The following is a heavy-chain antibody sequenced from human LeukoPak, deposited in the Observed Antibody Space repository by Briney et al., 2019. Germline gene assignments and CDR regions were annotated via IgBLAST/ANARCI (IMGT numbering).Heavy chain of an antibody. J-gene: IGHJ4*02. CDR1: GFTFSSYS. Sequence: GGSLRLSCAASGFTFSSYSMNWVRQAPGKGLEWASSISSSSSYIYYADSVKGRFTISRDNAKNSLYLQMNSLRAEDTAVYYCARDLADYYDSSGYYSGFDYWGQGTLVTVSS. V-gene: IGHV3-21*01. CDR2: ISSSSSYI. CDR3: ARDLADYYDSSGYYSGFDY. D-gene: IGHD3-22*01.